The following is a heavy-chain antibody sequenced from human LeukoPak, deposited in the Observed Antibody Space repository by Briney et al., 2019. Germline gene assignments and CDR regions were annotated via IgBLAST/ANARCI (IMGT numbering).Heavy chain of an antibody. Sequence: GASVKVSCKASGYTFTGYYMHWVRQAPGQGLEWMGWINPNSGGTNYAQKFQGWVTMTRDTSISTAYMELSRLRSDDTAVYYCARDSIAAAEGYNWFDPWGQGTLVTVSS. V-gene: IGHV1-2*04. J-gene: IGHJ5*02. D-gene: IGHD6-13*01. CDR2: INPNSGGT. CDR3: ARDSIAAAEGYNWFDP. CDR1: GYTFTGYY.